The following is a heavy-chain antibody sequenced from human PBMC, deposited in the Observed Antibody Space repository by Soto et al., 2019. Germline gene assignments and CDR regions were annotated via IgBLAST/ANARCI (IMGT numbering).Heavy chain of an antibody. Sequence: QVQLVQSGAEVKKPGSSVKVSCKASGGTFSSYAISWVRQAPGQGLEWMGGIIPIFGTANYAQKFQGTITITEDKSTTTAYMELSSLRSEDTAVYYCAAYSGWPSRYGMDVWGQGTTVTVSS. CDR2: IIPIFGTA. D-gene: IGHD6-19*01. CDR3: AAYSGWPSRYGMDV. J-gene: IGHJ6*02. V-gene: IGHV1-69*06. CDR1: GGTFSSYA.